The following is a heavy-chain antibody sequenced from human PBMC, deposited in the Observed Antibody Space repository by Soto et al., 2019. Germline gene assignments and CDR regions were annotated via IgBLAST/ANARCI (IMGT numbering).Heavy chain of an antibody. Sequence: ASVKVSCKASGYTFTSYAMHWVRQAPGQRLEWMGWINAGNGNTKYSQKFQGRVTITRDTSASTAYMELSSLRSEDTAVYYCARDLSGGYDFWSARSYFDYWGQGTLVTVSS. CDR2: INAGNGNT. CDR1: GYTFTSYA. J-gene: IGHJ4*02. CDR3: ARDLSGGYDFWSARSYFDY. D-gene: IGHD3-3*01. V-gene: IGHV1-3*01.